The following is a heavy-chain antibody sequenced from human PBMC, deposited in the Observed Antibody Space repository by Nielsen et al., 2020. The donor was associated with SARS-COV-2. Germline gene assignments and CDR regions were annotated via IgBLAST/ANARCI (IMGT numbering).Heavy chain of an antibody. CDR2: IYYSGCS. J-gene: IGHJ4*02. Sequence: SETLSLTCTVSGGSISSGGYYWSWIRQHPGKGLEWIGYIYYSGCSYYNPSLKSRVTISVDTSKNQFSLKLSSVTAADTAVYYCARVDAFSSSAPRFYFDYWGQGTLVTVSS. D-gene: IGHD6-6*01. V-gene: IGHV4-31*03. CDR1: GGSISSGGYY. CDR3: ARVDAFSSSAPRFYFDY.